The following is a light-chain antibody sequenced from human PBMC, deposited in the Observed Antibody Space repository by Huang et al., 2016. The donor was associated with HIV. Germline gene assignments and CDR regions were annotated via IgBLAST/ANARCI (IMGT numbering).Light chain of an antibody. J-gene: IGKJ1*01. CDR3: QQYNNWPPGT. CDR2: GAS. V-gene: IGKV3-15*01. Sequence: EIVMTQSPATLSVSPGERATLSCRASQSVSSNLVWYQQRPGQAPRLLIYGASTRATGIPARFRGSGSGTEFTLTISSLQSEDFAVYYCQQYNNWPPGTFGQGTKVEIK. CDR1: QSVSSN.